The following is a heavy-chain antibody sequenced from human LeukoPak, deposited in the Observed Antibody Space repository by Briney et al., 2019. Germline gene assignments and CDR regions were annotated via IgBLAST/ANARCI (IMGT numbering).Heavy chain of an antibody. CDR2: INSDGSST. CDR3: ALYYDFWSGYDY. V-gene: IGHV3-74*01. D-gene: IGHD3-3*01. J-gene: IGHJ4*02. Sequence: GGSLRLSCAASGFTFSSYWMHWVRQAPGKGLVCVSRINSDGSSTSYADSVKGRFTISRDNAKNTLYLQMNSLRAEDTAVYYCALYYDFWSGYDYWGQGTLVTVSS. CDR1: GFTFSSYW.